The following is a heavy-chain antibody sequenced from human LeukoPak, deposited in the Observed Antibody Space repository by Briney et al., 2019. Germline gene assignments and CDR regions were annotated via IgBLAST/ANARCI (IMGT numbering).Heavy chain of an antibody. CDR1: GFTFSSYT. J-gene: IGHJ4*02. V-gene: IGHV3-21*04. Sequence: PGGSLRLSCAASGFTFSSYTMNWVRQAPGKGLEWVSSISISSRYIYYADSVKGRFTISRDNAKTSLYLQMNSLRAEDTAVYYCAKHPGWGYSSSWLFAYWGQGALVTVSS. CDR3: AKHPGWGYSSSWLFAY. CDR2: ISISSRYI. D-gene: IGHD6-13*01.